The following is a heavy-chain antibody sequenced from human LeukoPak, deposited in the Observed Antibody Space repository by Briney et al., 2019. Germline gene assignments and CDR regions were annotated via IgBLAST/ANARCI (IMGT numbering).Heavy chain of an antibody. J-gene: IGHJ4*02. CDR3: ARDLPLGY. Sequence: GGSLSLSCAASGFTFSSYAMHWVRQAPGKGLEWVAVISYDGSNKYYADSVKGRFTISRDNSKNTLYLQMNSLRAEDTAVYYCARDLPLGYWGQGTLVTVSS. V-gene: IGHV3-30*01. CDR2: ISYDGSNK. CDR1: GFTFSSYA.